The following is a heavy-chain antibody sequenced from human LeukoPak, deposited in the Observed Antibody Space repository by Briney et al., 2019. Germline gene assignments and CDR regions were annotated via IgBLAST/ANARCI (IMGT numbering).Heavy chain of an antibody. CDR3: ARGQGAEVDY. CDR1: GGSFSGYY. V-gene: IGHV4-34*01. Sequence: SETLSLTCAVYGGSFSGYYWSWIRQPPGKGLEWIGEINHSGSTSYNPSLKSRVTISVDTSKNQFSLKLSSVTAADTAVYYFARGQGAEVDYWGQGTLVTVSS. J-gene: IGHJ4*02. D-gene: IGHD1-26*01. CDR2: INHSGST.